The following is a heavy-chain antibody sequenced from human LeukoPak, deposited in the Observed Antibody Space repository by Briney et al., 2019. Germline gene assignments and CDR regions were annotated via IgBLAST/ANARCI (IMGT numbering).Heavy chain of an antibody. CDR3: ARETYCGGDCYPLGPHFDAFDI. CDR1: GGTFSSYA. J-gene: IGHJ3*02. V-gene: IGHV1-8*02. D-gene: IGHD2-21*02. CDR2: MNPNSGNT. Sequence: ASVKVSCKASGGTFSSYAINWVRQATGQGLEWMGWMNPNSGNTGYAQKFQGRVTMTRNTSISTAYMELSSLRSEDTAVYYCARETYCGGDCYPLGPHFDAFDIWGQGTMVTVSS.